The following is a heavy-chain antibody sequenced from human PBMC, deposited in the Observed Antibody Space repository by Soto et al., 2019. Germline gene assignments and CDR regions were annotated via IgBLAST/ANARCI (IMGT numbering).Heavy chain of an antibody. J-gene: IGHJ4*02. Sequence: QITLKESCPTLVKPTLTLTLTCSFSGFSLSTRGVGVGLIRPPPVTALVWLALIFWVDYKWYSPSLRRRLTITDDTSKIQVVLTMTNMFPMDTAPYNCTHRSRGYNYFFVQWGQGTLVTVSS. D-gene: IGHD1-1*01. CDR3: THRSRGYNYFFVQ. CDR1: GFSLSTRGVG. V-gene: IGHV2-5*02. CDR2: IFWVDYK.